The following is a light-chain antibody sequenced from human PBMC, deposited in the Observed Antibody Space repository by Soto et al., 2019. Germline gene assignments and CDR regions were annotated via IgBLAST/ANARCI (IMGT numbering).Light chain of an antibody. CDR3: QQYGSSGT. CDR2: DAS. J-gene: IGKJ1*01. CDR1: QSISRS. Sequence: EIVLTQSPTTLCGAPGERATLSCRASQSISRSLAWYQQKPGQAPRLLISDASTRATGIPARFRGSGSGAEFTLTISILALEDIALYYRQQYGSSGTFGQGTKVDIK. V-gene: IGKV3-20*01.